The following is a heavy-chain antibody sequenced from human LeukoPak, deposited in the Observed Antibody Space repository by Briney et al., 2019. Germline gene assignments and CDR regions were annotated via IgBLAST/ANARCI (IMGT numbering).Heavy chain of an antibody. CDR2: ISSSSSYI. CDR3: AREVEGAFDI. V-gene: IGHV3-21*01. J-gene: IGHJ3*02. Sequence: GGSLRLSCAASGLTFSSYSMNWVRQAPGKGLEWVSSISSSSSYIYYADSVKGRFTISRDNAKNSLYLQMNSLRAEDTAVYYCAREVEGAFDIWGQGTMVTVSS. CDR1: GLTFSSYS. D-gene: IGHD2-2*01.